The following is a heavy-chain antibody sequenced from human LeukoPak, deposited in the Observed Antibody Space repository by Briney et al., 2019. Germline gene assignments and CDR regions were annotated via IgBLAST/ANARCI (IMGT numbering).Heavy chain of an antibody. CDR3: ARAPEYYHDRWFDP. CDR2: INTNGHT. CDR1: GDSISGYY. V-gene: IGHV4-4*09. Sequence: SETLSLTCTVSGDSISGYYWSWIRQSPGKGLEWIGYINTNGHTDYNPSLKSRVTISVDTSKNQFSLKLSSVTAADTAVYYCARAPEYYHDRWFDPWGQGTLVTVSS. J-gene: IGHJ5*02. D-gene: IGHD3-22*01.